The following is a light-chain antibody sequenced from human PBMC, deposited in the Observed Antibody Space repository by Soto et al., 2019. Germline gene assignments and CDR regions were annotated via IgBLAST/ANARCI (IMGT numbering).Light chain of an antibody. CDR1: QSLVHSDGNTY. Sequence: DVVMTQSPLSLPVTLGQPASISCRSSQSLVHSDGNTYLNWFQQRQGQSPRRLFYKVSTRDSGVPDRFSGSGSGTDFTLKISRVEAEDVGVYYCMQGTHWPRTFGQGTKVEIK. CDR3: MQGTHWPRT. V-gene: IGKV2-30*02. CDR2: KVS. J-gene: IGKJ1*01.